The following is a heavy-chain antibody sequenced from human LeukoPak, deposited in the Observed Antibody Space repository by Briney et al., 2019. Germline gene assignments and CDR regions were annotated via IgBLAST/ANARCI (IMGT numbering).Heavy chain of an antibody. Sequence: GGSLRLSCADSGFTFTNAWMSWVRQAPGKGLEWIGRIKSKTDGETTNYAEPVRGRFTISRDDSKSAVYLQMNSLKIEDTAVYYCTTDLGTYYHGSQRLIPIDYWGQGTLVTVSS. CDR3: TTDLGTYYHGSQRLIPIDY. CDR1: GFTFTNAW. J-gene: IGHJ4*02. D-gene: IGHD3-10*01. V-gene: IGHV3-15*01. CDR2: IKSKTDGETT.